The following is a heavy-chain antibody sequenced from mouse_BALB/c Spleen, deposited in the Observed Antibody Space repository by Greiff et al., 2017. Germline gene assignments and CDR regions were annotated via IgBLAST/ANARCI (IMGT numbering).Heavy chain of an antibody. Sequence: EVKLEESGPGLVKPSQSLSLTCTVTGYSITSDYAWNWIRQFPGNKLEWMGYISYSGSTSYNPSLKSRISITRDTSKNQFFLQLNSVTTEDTATYYCARQTTATAWFAYWGQGTLVTVSA. CDR1: GYSITSDYA. J-gene: IGHJ3*01. D-gene: IGHD1-2*01. V-gene: IGHV3-2*02. CDR3: ARQTTATAWFAY. CDR2: ISYSGST.